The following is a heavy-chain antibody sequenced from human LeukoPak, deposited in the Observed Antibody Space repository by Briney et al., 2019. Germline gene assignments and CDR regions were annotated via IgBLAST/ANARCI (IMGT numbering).Heavy chain of an antibody. Sequence: GGSLRLSCAASGFTFSSYEMNWVRQAPGKGLEWVSYISSSGSTIYYADSVKGRFTISRDNAKNSLYLQMNSLRAEDTAVYYCAKPWTYYDILTGYYPHWGQGTLVTVSS. CDR1: GFTFSSYE. CDR3: AKPWTYYDILTGYYPH. CDR2: ISSSGSTI. V-gene: IGHV3-48*03. D-gene: IGHD3-9*01. J-gene: IGHJ4*02.